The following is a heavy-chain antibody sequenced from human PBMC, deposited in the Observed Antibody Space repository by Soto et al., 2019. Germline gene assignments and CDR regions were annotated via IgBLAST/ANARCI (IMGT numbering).Heavy chain of an antibody. CDR1: GGSFSGYY. CDR2: INHSGST. D-gene: IGHD5-18*01. CDR3: AGANLYSYVDY. Sequence: PSETLSLTCAVYGGSFSGYYWSWIRQPPGKGLEWIGEINHSGSTNYNPSLKSRVTISVDTSKNQFSLKLSSVTAADTAVYYCAGANLYSYVDYWGQGTLVTVSS. V-gene: IGHV4-34*01. J-gene: IGHJ4*02.